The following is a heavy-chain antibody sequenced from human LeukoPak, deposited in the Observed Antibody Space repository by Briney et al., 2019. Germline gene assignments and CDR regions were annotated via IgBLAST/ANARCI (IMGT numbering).Heavy chain of an antibody. CDR2: IGKDGSGN. J-gene: IGHJ4*02. CDR1: GFSLSRYW. V-gene: IGHV3-7*01. CDR3: AKDKDTAQEGLLDY. D-gene: IGHD2-21*02. Sequence: GGSLRLSCAASGFSLSRYWMSWVRQAPGKGLEWVANIGKDGSGNHYVDSVEGRFTISRDNAKNSLYLQMNSLRADDTAVYYCAKDKDTAQEGLLDYWGQGALVTVSS.